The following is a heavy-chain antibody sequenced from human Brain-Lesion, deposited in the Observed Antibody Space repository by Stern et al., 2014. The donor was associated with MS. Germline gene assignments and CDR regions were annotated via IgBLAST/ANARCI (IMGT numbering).Heavy chain of an antibody. Sequence: QVTLKESGPALVTPTQTLTLTCTFSGFSLRTDGVGVGWVRQPPGQPLESLALIYWDNDKRYSPSLRSRLTITKDTSRNQVVLTMTNMDPVDTATYYCAHRRPHYASWDNGDFDYWGQGALVTVSS. CDR3: AHRRPHYASWDNGDFDY. J-gene: IGHJ4*02. V-gene: IGHV2-5*02. CDR2: IYWDNDK. CDR1: GFSLRTDGVG. D-gene: IGHD3-3*01.